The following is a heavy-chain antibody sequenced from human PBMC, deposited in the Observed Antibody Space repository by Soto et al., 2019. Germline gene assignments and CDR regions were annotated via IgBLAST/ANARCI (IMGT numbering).Heavy chain of an antibody. CDR2: ISYDGSNK. V-gene: IGHV3-30*18. J-gene: IGHJ6*02. D-gene: IGHD4-17*01. CDR3: AKPYGDYDYYYDGMDV. CDR1: GFTFSSYG. Sequence: QVQLVESGGGVAQPGRSLRLSCAASGFTFSSYGMHWVRQAPGKGLEWVAVISYDGSNKYYADSVKGRFTISRDNSKNTLYLQMNSLRAEDTAVYYCAKPYGDYDYYYDGMDVWGQGTTVTVSS.